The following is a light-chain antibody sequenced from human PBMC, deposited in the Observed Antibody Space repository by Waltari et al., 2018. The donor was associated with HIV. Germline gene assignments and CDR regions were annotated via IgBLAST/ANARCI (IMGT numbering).Light chain of an antibody. CDR1: SAHSIYA. V-gene: IGLV4-69*01. J-gene: IGLJ2*01. Sequence: QLVLTQSPSASASLGASVKLTCTLSSAHSIYAIAWHQQQPEQGPRYLMNLNSDGSHRKGDVVPDRFAGSASGAERYLTISNVQSEDGGTYYCQTWGAGIVVFGGGTRLSVL. CDR2: LNSDGSH. CDR3: QTWGAGIVV.